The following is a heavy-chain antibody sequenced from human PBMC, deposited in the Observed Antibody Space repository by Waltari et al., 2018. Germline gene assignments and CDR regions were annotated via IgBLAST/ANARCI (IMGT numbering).Heavy chain of an antibody. J-gene: IGHJ3*02. V-gene: IGHV4-38-2*01. CDR2: IYHSGST. Sequence: QVQLQESGPGLVKPSETLSLTCAVSGYSISSGYYWGWIRQPPGKGLEWIGSIYHSGSTYYNPSLRSRVTISVDTSKNQFSLKLSSVTAADTAVYYCARSRITMVRGANDAFDIWGQGTMVTVSS. CDR1: GYSISSGYY. D-gene: IGHD3-10*01. CDR3: ARSRITMVRGANDAFDI.